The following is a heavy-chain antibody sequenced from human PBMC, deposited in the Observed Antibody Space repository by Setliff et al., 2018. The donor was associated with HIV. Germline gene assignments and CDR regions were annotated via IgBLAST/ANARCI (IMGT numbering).Heavy chain of an antibody. Sequence: ASVKVSCKASGGTFNTYTITWVRQAPGQGLEWMGWINPKSGGTNSALKFQGRVTMTRDTSISTAYMELSRLRSDDTAVYYCARDKDEDYGSTSFDYWGQGTMVTVSS. CDR1: GGTFNTYT. D-gene: IGHD4-17*01. CDR2: INPKSGGT. J-gene: IGHJ4*03. CDR3: ARDKDEDYGSTSFDY. V-gene: IGHV1-2*02.